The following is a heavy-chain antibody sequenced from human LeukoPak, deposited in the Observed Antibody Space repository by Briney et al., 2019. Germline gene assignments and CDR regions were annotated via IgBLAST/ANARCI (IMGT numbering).Heavy chain of an antibody. CDR1: GFTFSDFY. D-gene: IGHD4-17*01. CDR3: AKNYGNKRGFDY. CDR2: ISGGGSTI. Sequence: PGGSLRLSCAASGFTFSDFYMSWVRQAPGEGLEWLSYISGGGSTIYYADSVKGRFTISRDNAKSSLYLQMNSLRAEDTAVYYCAKNYGNKRGFDYWGQGTLVTVSS. V-gene: IGHV3-11*01. J-gene: IGHJ4*02.